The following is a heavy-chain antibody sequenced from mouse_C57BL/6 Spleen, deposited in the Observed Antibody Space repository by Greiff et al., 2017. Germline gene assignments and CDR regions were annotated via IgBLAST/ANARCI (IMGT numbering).Heavy chain of an antibody. CDR1: GYTFTSYW. J-gene: IGHJ2*01. Sequence: QVQLQQPGAELVRPGSSVKLSCKASGYTFTSYWMDWVKQRPGQGLEWIGNIYPSDSETHYNQKFKDKATLTVDKSSSTAYMQLSSLTSEDSAVYCCAIAYYGSNLDYWGQGTTLTVSS. D-gene: IGHD1-1*01. V-gene: IGHV1-61*01. CDR3: AIAYYGSNLDY. CDR2: IYPSDSET.